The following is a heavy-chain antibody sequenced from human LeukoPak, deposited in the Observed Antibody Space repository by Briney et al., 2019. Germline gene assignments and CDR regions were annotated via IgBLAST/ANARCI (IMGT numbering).Heavy chain of an antibody. CDR1: GFTFSSYW. Sequence: GGSLRLSCAASGFTFSSYWMSWVRQAPGKGLEWVANIKQDGSEKYYVDSVKGRFTISRDNAENSLHLQLNSLRAEDTAVYYCARDGVPSPTYYYDSSGPTTSNWFDPWGQGTLVTVSS. J-gene: IGHJ5*02. CDR2: IKQDGSEK. CDR3: ARDGVPSPTYYYDSSGPTTSNWFDP. V-gene: IGHV3-7*01. D-gene: IGHD3-22*01.